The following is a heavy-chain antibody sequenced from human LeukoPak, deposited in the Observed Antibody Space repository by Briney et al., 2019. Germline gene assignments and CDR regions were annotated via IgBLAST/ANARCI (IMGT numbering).Heavy chain of an antibody. D-gene: IGHD2-21*01. CDR3: ARDCGGDPGCAFDI. Sequence: VASVKVSCKASGGTFSSYAISWVRQAPGQGLEWMGGIIPIFGTANYAQKFQGSVTITADESTSTAYMELSSLRSEDTAVYYCARDCGGDPGCAFDIWGQGTMVTVSS. V-gene: IGHV1-69*13. CDR1: GGTFSSYA. J-gene: IGHJ3*02. CDR2: IIPIFGTA.